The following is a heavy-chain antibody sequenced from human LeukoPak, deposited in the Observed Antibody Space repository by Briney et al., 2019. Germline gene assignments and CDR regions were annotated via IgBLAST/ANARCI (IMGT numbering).Heavy chain of an antibody. CDR2: ISYDGSNK. Sequence: GGSLRLSCAASGFTFSSYAMHWVRQAPGKGLEWVVVISYDGSNKYYADSVKGRFTISRDNPKNTLYLQMNSLRAEDTAVYYCARAYSGSSADYWGQGTLVTVSS. D-gene: IGHD1-26*01. CDR3: ARAYSGSSADY. J-gene: IGHJ4*02. V-gene: IGHV3-30-3*01. CDR1: GFTFSSYA.